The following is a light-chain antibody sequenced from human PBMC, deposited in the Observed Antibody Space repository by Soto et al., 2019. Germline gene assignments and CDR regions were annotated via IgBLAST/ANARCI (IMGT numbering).Light chain of an antibody. CDR3: QQYNNWPRT. CDR2: GAS. CDR1: QSVSSN. Sequence: ELVMTQSLSTLSVSPGERATLSCRASQSVSSNLAWYPQNTGQDPRLLLYGASTRATGVPARSSGSGSGTEFTLTISSLQAEDGAVYYCQQYNNWPRTVGQGTKV. V-gene: IGKV3-15*01. J-gene: IGKJ1*01.